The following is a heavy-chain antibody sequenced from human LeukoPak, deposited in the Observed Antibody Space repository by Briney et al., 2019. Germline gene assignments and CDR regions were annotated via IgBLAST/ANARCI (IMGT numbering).Heavy chain of an antibody. CDR2: IGTAGDT. D-gene: IGHD5-24*01. Sequence: AGGSLRLSCAASGFTFSSYDMHWVRQATGKGLEWVSAIGTAGDTYYPGSVKGRFTISRENAKNSLYLQMNSLRAGDTAVYYCARGGPRRDGYNYLDYYYGMDVWGQGTTVTVSS. J-gene: IGHJ6*02. CDR1: GFTFSSYD. V-gene: IGHV3-13*01. CDR3: ARGGPRRDGYNYLDYYYGMDV.